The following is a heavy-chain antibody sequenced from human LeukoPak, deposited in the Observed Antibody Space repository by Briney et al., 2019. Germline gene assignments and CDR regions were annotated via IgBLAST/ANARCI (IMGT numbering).Heavy chain of an antibody. D-gene: IGHD5-18*01. CDR3: AHKKKEASGYSQANFDY. CDR2: IYWTDDK. V-gene: IGHV2-5*01. Sequence: SGPTLVNPTQTLTLTCTFSGFSLTSTGVGVGWIRQPPGKTLEWLGLIYWTDDKRYSPSLKNRLTLTKDTSKNQVVLTMTNMDPADTGTYFCAHKKKEASGYSQANFDYWGQGILVTVSS. CDR1: GFSLTSTGVG. J-gene: IGHJ4*02.